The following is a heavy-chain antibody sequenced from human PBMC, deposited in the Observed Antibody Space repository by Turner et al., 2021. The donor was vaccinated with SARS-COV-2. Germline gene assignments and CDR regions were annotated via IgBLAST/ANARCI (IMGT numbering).Heavy chain of an antibody. J-gene: IGHJ4*02. CDR3: ARLVVVRAGVFIIRPYRRGYFDS. Sequence: QVQLQQWGAGLLKPSETLSLTCAVYGGSFSGHMWSWIRQSPGKGLEWIGDINHSGETNYNPSLKSRVTTSVDMSKNQFSLRLASVTAADTAVYFCARLVVVRAGVFIIRPYRRGYFDSWGQGTLVTVSS. CDR1: GGSFSGHM. D-gene: IGHD3-3*01. CDR2: INHSGET. V-gene: IGHV4-34*01.